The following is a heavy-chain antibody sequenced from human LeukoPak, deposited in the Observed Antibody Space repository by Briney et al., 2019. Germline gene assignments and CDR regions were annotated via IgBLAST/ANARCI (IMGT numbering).Heavy chain of an antibody. J-gene: IGHJ6*03. D-gene: IGHD2-15*01. CDR3: ARVLRYCSGGNCYSGGLGYMDV. CDR2: ISSGSSAI. CDR1: GFTFTTYS. V-gene: IGHV3-21*01. Sequence: GGSLRLSCEASGFTFTTYSMTWVRQAPGKGLEWVSIISSGSSAIFSADALKGRFTISRDDAKNLLYLDMNSLRAEDTAVYYCARVLRYCSGGNCYSGGLGYMDVWGKGTTVTISS.